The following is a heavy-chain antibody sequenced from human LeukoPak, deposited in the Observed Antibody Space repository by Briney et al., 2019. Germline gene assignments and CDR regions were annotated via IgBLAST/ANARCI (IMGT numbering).Heavy chain of an antibody. V-gene: IGHV3-64*01. Sequence: GGTLRLSCAASGFTFSSYAMHWVRQAPGKGLEYVSAISSNGGSTYYANSVKGRFTISRDNSKNTLYLQMGSLRAEDMAVYYCARDRDCSSTSCYAPFDYWGQGTLVTVSS. CDR1: GFTFSSYA. CDR3: ARDRDCSSTSCYAPFDY. CDR2: ISSNGGST. D-gene: IGHD2-2*01. J-gene: IGHJ4*02.